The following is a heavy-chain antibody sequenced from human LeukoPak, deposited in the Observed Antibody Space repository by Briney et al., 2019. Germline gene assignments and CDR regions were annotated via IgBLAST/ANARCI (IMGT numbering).Heavy chain of an antibody. CDR1: GFTFSSHG. Sequence: GGSPRLSCAASGFTFSSHGMHWVRQAPGKGLEWVSGISWNSGSIGYADSVKGRFTISRDNAKNSLYLQMNSLRAEDTALYYCAEGRVTMIPWVAFDIWGQGTMVTVSS. V-gene: IGHV3-9*01. D-gene: IGHD3-22*01. CDR3: AEGRVTMIPWVAFDI. J-gene: IGHJ3*02. CDR2: ISWNSGSI.